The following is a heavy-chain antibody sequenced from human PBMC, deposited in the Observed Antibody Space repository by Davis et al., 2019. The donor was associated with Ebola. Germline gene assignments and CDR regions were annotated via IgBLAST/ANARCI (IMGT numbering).Heavy chain of an antibody. V-gene: IGHV4-31*03. Sequence: LRLSCTVSGGSISSGGYYWSWIRQHPGKGLEWIGYIYYSGSTYYNPSLKSRVTISVDTSKNQFSLKLSSVTAAETAVYYCARSIAAAGKGWFDPWGQGTLVTVSS. CDR1: GGSISSGGYY. CDR2: IYYSGST. D-gene: IGHD6-13*01. CDR3: ARSIAAAGKGWFDP. J-gene: IGHJ5*02.